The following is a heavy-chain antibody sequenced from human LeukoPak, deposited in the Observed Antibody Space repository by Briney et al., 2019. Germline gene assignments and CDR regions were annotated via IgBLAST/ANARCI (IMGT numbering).Heavy chain of an antibody. V-gene: IGHV3-74*01. D-gene: IGHD4-17*01. CDR3: ATEETTMTDALDI. CDR2: INSDGSST. J-gene: IGHJ3*02. CDR1: GFTFSTYW. Sequence: PGGSLRLSCAASGFTFSTYWMHWVRKAPGKGLVWVSRINSDGSSTTYADSVKGRFTISRDNAKNTLYLQMNSLRAEDTAVYYCATEETTMTDALDIWGQGTMVTVSS.